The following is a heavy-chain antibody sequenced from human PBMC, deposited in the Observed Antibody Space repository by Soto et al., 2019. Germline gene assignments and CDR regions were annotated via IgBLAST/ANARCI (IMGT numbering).Heavy chain of an antibody. CDR2: IKPDGTYT. Sequence: EVQLVESGGGLVQPGGSLRLSCAASGFTFSSSWMHWVRQSPGGGLVWVSRIKPDGTYTTYADSVKGRFTISRDNAKNTLSVQVNSLTAEDTAVYYCAGGGSGYYNLWGHGTLVTVSS. CDR3: AGGGSGYYNL. J-gene: IGHJ5*02. CDR1: GFTFSSSW. D-gene: IGHD3-22*01. V-gene: IGHV3-74*01.